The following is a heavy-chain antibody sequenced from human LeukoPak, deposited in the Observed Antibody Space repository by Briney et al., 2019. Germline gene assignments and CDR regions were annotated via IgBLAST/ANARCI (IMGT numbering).Heavy chain of an antibody. CDR1: GFTFSSYA. CDR3: ARDSGGIDY. CDR2: ISYDGSNK. V-gene: IGHV3-30*04. J-gene: IGHJ4*02. Sequence: GSLRLSCAASGFTFSSYAMHWVRQAPGKGLEWVAVISYDGSNKYYADSVKGRFTISRDNSKNTLYLQMNSLRAEDTAVYYCARDSGGIDYWGQGTLVTVSS.